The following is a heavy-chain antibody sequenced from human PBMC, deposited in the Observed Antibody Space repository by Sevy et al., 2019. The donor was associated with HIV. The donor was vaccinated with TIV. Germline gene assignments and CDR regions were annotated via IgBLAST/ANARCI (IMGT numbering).Heavy chain of an antibody. D-gene: IGHD2-2*01. CDR2: FHEDGES. V-gene: IGHV1-24*01. Sequence: ASVKVSCKVSGYTLSKLSMHWVRQAPGKGLEWMGGFHEDGESMYAQKFQGRVTMTEDTSTDTAYMELSSLRSEDTAVYYCATAIVVGRDYWGQGTLVTVSS. CDR3: ATAIVVGRDY. CDR1: GYTLSKLS. J-gene: IGHJ4*02.